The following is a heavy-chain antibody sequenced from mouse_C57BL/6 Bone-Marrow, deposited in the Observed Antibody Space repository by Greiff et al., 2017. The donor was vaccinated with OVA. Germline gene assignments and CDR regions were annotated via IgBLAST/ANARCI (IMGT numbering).Heavy chain of an antibody. CDR2: IYPGNSDT. J-gene: IGHJ4*01. V-gene: IGHV1-5*01. CDR1: GYTFTSYW. D-gene: IGHD4-1*01. Sequence: EVQLQQSGTVLARPGASVKMSCKTSGYTFTSYWMHWVNQRPGQGLEWIGAIYPGNSDTSYNQKFKGKAKLTAVTSASTAYMELSSLTNEDSAVYYCTRCPHWAYAMDYWGQGTSVTVSS. CDR3: TRCPHWAYAMDY.